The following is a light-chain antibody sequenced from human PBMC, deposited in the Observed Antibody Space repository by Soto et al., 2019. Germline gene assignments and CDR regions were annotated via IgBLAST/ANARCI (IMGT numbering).Light chain of an antibody. CDR2: EVS. Sequence: QSALTQPPSASGSPGQSVTISCTGTSSDIGAYNYVSWYQQHPGKAPKVMIYEVSKRPSGVPDRFSGSKSGNTASLTVSGLQAEDEADYYCSSYPGSNNFGVFGGGTKVTVL. V-gene: IGLV2-8*01. J-gene: IGLJ3*02. CDR1: SSDIGAYNY. CDR3: SSYPGSNNFGV.